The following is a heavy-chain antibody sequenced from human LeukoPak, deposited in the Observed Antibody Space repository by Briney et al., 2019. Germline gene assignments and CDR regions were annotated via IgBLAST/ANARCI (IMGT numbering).Heavy chain of an antibody. D-gene: IGHD2-2*01. CDR3: ARSLIVVVPAALDAFDI. V-gene: IGHV1-69*04. CDR2: IIPIFGIA. J-gene: IGHJ3*02. Sequence: SVKVSCKASGGTFSSYAISWVRQAPGQGLEWMGRIIPIFGIANYAQKIQGRVTITADKSTSTAYMELSSLRSEDTAVYYCARSLIVVVPAALDAFDIWGQGTMDTVSS. CDR1: GGTFSSYA.